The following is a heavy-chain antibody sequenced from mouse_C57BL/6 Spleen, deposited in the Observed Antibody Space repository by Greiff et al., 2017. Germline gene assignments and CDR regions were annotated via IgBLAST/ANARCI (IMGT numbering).Heavy chain of an antibody. Sequence: VTLKESGAELVRPGASVKLSCTASGFNIKDDYMHWVKQRPEQGLEWIGWIDPENGDTEYASKFQGKATITADTSSNTAYLQLSSLTSEDTAVYYCTTDYGSSPSSAYWGQGTLVTVSA. CDR3: TTDYGSSPSSAY. J-gene: IGHJ3*01. CDR1: GFNIKDDY. V-gene: IGHV14-4*01. D-gene: IGHD1-1*01. CDR2: IDPENGDT.